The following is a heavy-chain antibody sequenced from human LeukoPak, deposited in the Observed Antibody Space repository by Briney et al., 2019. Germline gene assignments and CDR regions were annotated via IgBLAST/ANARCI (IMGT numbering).Heavy chain of an antibody. CDR1: GDSINSDY. D-gene: IGHD3-10*01. Sequence: SETLSLTCTVSGDSINSDYWSWIRQPPGKGLEWIGHTSYIGSTNYNPSLKSRVTISVDTSKNQFSLNLSSVTAADTAVYYCASDDQVDYYGSGTYYNYYGMDVWGQGTTVTVSS. CDR3: ASDDQVDYYGSGTYYNYYGMDV. J-gene: IGHJ6*02. CDR2: TSYIGST. V-gene: IGHV4-59*01.